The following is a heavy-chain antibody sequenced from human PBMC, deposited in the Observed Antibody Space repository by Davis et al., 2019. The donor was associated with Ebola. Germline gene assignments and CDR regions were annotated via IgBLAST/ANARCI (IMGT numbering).Heavy chain of an antibody. CDR2: IRSKANSYAT. Sequence: GGSLRLSCAASGFTFSSYGMHWVRQASGKGLEWVGRIRSKANSYATAYAASVKGRFTISRDDSKNTAYLQMNSLKTEDTAVYYCTCSSDGMDVWGQGTTVTVSS. J-gene: IGHJ6*02. V-gene: IGHV3-73*01. D-gene: IGHD3-10*02. CDR1: GFTFSSYG. CDR3: TCSSDGMDV.